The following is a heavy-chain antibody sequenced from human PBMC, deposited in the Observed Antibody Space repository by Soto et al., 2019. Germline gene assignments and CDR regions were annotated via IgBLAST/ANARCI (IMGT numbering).Heavy chain of an antibody. Sequence: PAETLSLTCVVSGGSFYTYYWNWIRQSPGKGLEWIGESNHRGSNNYSPSLKSRVTISLDTSKNQFSLKLTSVTAADTAVYYCARGGSSDWQVALDMWGQGTMVTVSS. CDR3: ARGGSSDWQVALDM. J-gene: IGHJ3*02. D-gene: IGHD6-19*01. V-gene: IGHV4-34*01. CDR2: SNHRGSN. CDR1: GGSFYTYY.